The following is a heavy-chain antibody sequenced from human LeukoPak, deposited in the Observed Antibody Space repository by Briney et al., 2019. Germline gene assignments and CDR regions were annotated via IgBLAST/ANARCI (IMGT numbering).Heavy chain of an antibody. CDR3: AALDIVVVPAAIDP. J-gene: IGHJ5*02. V-gene: IGHV4-39*07. CDR1: GGSISSSSYY. D-gene: IGHD2-2*01. Sequence: SETLSLTCTVSGGSISSSSYYWGWIRQPPGKGLEWIGSIYYSGSTYYNPSLKSRVTISVDTSKNQFSLKLSSVTAADTAVYYCAALDIVVVPAAIDPWGQGTLVTVSS. CDR2: IYYSGST.